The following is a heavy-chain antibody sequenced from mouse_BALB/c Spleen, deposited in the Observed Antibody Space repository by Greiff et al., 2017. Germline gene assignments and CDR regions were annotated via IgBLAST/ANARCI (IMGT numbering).Heavy chain of an antibody. V-gene: IGHV5-6-3*01. CDR3: ARITTDY. CDR2: INSNGGST. CDR1: GFTFSSYG. Sequence: EVKLMESGGGLVQPGGSLKLSCAASGFTFSSYGMSWVRLTPDKRLELVATINSNGGSTYYPDSVKGRFTISRDNAKNTLYLQMSSLKSEDTAMYYCARITTDYWGQGTTLTVSS. D-gene: IGHD1-1*01. J-gene: IGHJ2*01.